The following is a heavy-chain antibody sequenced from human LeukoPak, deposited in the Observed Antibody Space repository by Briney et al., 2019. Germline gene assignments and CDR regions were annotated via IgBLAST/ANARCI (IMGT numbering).Heavy chain of an antibody. CDR2: IYYSGST. J-gene: IGHJ4*02. D-gene: IGHD5-18*01. Sequence: SETLSLTCTVSGGSISSYYWSWIRQPPGKGLEWIGYIYYSGSTNYNPSLKSRVTISVDTSKNQFSLKLRSVTAADTAVYYCARKRYTAMGYFDYWGQGTLVTVSS. CDR3: ARKRYTAMGYFDY. CDR1: GGSISSYY. V-gene: IGHV4-59*01.